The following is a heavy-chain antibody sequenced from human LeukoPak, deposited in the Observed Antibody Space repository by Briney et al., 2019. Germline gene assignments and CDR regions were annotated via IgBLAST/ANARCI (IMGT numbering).Heavy chain of an antibody. V-gene: IGHV4-4*07. Sequence: PSETLSLTCTVSGGSISSYYWSWIRQPAGKGLEWIGRIYTSGSTNYNPSLKSRVTMSVDTSKNQFSLKLSSVTAADTAVYYCARAAGLGYDYYYYMDVWGKGTTVTVSS. J-gene: IGHJ6*03. D-gene: IGHD6-13*01. CDR1: GGSISSYY. CDR2: IYTSGST. CDR3: ARAAGLGYDYYYYMDV.